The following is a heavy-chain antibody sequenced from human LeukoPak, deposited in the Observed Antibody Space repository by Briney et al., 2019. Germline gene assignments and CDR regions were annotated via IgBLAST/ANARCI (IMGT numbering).Heavy chain of an antibody. D-gene: IGHD1/OR15-1a*01. Sequence: SETLSLTCTVYGGTFSAYYWTAIRQPPGKGLGWIGEISHTGRTNSDPSLKSLVIISVDSSQIQFSLKVSSVTAADTAVYYCAGIALATTKFAHWGQGTLVAVAS. CDR3: AGIALATTKFAH. CDR2: ISHTGRT. V-gene: IGHV4-34*08. J-gene: IGHJ4*02. CDR1: GGTFSAYY.